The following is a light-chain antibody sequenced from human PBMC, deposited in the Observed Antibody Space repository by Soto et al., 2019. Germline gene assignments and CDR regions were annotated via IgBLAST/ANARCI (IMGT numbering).Light chain of an antibody. V-gene: IGKV1-39*01. J-gene: IGKJ5*01. CDR2: AAS. Sequence: DIQMTQSPSSLSASVGDIVTITFRASQSISSYLNWYQQKPGKAPKLLIYAASSLESGLPSRFTGSGSGTEFTLTISSLQSDDFATYYCQQYSTYPITFGQGTRLEIK. CDR3: QQYSTYPIT. CDR1: QSISSY.